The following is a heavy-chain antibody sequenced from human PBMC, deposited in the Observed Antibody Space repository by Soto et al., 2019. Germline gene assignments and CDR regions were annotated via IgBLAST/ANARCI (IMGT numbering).Heavy chain of an antibody. Sequence: QVQLVESGGGVVQPGRSLRLSCEASGFTFSSYGMHWVRQAPGKGLEWVAFIWYDGSNKYYADSVTGRFTISRDNSKNTLYLQMNSLRAEVTAVYYCARDNLNDWGQGTLVTVSS. CDR3: ARDNLND. CDR2: IWYDGSNK. J-gene: IGHJ4*02. CDR1: GFTFSSYG. V-gene: IGHV3-33*01.